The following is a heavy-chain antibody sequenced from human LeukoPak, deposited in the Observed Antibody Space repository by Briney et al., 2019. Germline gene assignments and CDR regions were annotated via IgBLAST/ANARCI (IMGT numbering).Heavy chain of an antibody. CDR3: ARDSYDSSGYYHYFAAFDI. J-gene: IGHJ3*02. CDR1: GYTFTSYG. D-gene: IGHD3-22*01. V-gene: IGHV1-18*01. CDR2: ISAYNGNT. Sequence: ASVKVSCKASGYTFTSYGISWVRQAPGQGLEWMGWISAYNGNTNYAQKLQGRVTMTTDTSTSTAYMELRSLRSDDTAVYYCARDSYDSSGYYHYFAAFDIWGQGTMVTVSS.